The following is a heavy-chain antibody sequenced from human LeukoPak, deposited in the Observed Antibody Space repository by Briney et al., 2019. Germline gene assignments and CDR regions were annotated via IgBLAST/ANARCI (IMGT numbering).Heavy chain of an antibody. CDR2: IYHSGST. CDR1: GGAISSSNW. J-gene: IGHJ4*02. Sequence: SETLSLTCAVSGGAISSSNWWSWVRQPPGKGLEWIGEIYHSGSTNYNPSLKNRVTISVDKSKNQFSLKLSSVTAADTAVYYCASSHYDILTGYLSHFDYWGQGTLVTVSS. CDR3: ASSHYDILTGYLSHFDY. D-gene: IGHD3-9*01. V-gene: IGHV4-4*02.